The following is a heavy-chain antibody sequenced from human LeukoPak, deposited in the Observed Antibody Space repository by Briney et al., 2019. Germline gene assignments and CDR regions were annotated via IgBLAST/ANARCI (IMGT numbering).Heavy chain of an antibody. Sequence: PGGSLRLSCAASGFTFSSYAIHWVRQAPGTGLEWVAVISDDGTNKYYADSVKGRFTISRDASKNTLYLQMNRLRAEDTAVYYCARNDYDSSGYYLFDYWGQGTLVTVSS. J-gene: IGHJ4*02. V-gene: IGHV3-30-3*01. CDR3: ARNDYDSSGYYLFDY. CDR2: ISDDGTNK. CDR1: GFTFSSYA. D-gene: IGHD3-22*01.